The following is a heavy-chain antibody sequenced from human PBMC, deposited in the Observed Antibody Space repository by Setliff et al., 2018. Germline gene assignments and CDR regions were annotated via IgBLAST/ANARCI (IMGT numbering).Heavy chain of an antibody. Sequence: SETLSLTCTVYGGSSSDYYWGWIRQSPGKRPEWIAEINQSGNTNYNPSLNSRVSVSVDTPTNQFSLKVFSVTAADTAVYYCRFWSSYYKNGCWAQGTLVTVSS. CDR3: RFWSSYYKNGC. J-gene: IGHJ4*02. D-gene: IGHD3-3*01. V-gene: IGHV4-34*01. CDR2: INQSGNT. CDR1: GGSSSDYY.